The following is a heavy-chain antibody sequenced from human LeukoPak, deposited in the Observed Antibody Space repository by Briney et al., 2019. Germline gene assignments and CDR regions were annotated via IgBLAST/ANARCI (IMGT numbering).Heavy chain of an antibody. J-gene: IGHJ4*02. D-gene: IGHD1-26*01. Sequence: SQTLSLTCAMSGDSVSSDSAAWNWIRQSPSRGLEWLARTYFRSKWYYDYALAVKGRITINPDTSKNQFSLPLNSVTPEDTAVYFCARDPDGGSTIFDSWGQGTLVTVSS. CDR2: TYFRSKWYY. V-gene: IGHV6-1*01. CDR3: ARDPDGGSTIFDS. CDR1: GDSVSSDSAA.